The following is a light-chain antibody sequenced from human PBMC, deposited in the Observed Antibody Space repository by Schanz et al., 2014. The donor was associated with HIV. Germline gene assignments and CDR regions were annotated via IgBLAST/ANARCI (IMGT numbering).Light chain of an antibody. J-gene: IGLJ1*01. CDR2: DVS. Sequence: QSALTQPASVSGSPGQSISISCTGTSGDVGSYNYVSWYQQHPGKAPKLMIYDVSNRPSGVSNRFSGSTSGNTAFLTVSGLQAEDEADYYCSSYTSSSTLWVFGTGTKLTVL. CDR1: SGDVGSYNY. CDR3: SSYTSSSTLWV. V-gene: IGLV2-14*03.